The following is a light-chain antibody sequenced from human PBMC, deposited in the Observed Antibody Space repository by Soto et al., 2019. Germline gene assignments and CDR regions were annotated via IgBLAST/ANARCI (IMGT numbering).Light chain of an antibody. J-gene: IGLJ3*02. CDR1: SSDVGGYNY. Sequence: QSALTQPRSVSDSPGQSVTISCTGTSSDVGGYNYVSWYQQHPGKAPKVMIYDVSKRPSGVPDRFSGSKSGNTASLTISGLQAEDVADYYCCSYVGTFTWVFGGGTKLTVL. CDR2: DVS. CDR3: CSYVGTFTWV. V-gene: IGLV2-11*01.